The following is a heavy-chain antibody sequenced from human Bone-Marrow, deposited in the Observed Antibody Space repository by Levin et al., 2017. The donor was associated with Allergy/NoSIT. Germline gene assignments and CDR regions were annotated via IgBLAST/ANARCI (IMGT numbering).Heavy chain of an antibody. J-gene: IGHJ6*02. V-gene: IGHV4-4*02. CDR1: GGSISSSNW. Sequence: SCAVSGGSISSSNWWSWVRQPPGKGLEWIGEIYHSGSTNYNPSLKSRVTISVDKSKNQFSLKLSSVTAADTAVYYCARDSMTTVTPQYYYYGMDVWGQGTTVTVSS. CDR2: IYHSGST. CDR3: ARDSMTTVTPQYYYYGMDV. D-gene: IGHD4-11*01.